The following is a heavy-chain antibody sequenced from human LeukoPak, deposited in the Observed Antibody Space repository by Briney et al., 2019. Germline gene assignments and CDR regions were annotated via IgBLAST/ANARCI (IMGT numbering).Heavy chain of an antibody. CDR1: GYTFTSYG. Sequence: ASVKVSCKASGYTFTSYGISWVRQAPGQGLEWMEWISAYNGNTNYAQKLQGRVTMTTDTSTSTAYMELRSLRSDDTAVYYCARDQGHSGWPNFDYWGQGTLVTVSS. CDR3: ARDQGHSGWPNFDY. J-gene: IGHJ4*02. CDR2: ISAYNGNT. V-gene: IGHV1-18*01. D-gene: IGHD6-19*01.